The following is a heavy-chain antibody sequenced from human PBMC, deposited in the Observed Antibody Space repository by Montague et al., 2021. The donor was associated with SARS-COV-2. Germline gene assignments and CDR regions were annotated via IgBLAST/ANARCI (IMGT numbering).Heavy chain of an antibody. Sequence: TLSLTCTVSGGSISSYYWSWIRQPPGKGLEWIGYIYYSGSTNYNPSLKSRITISLGTSKNQFSLKLSSVTAADTAVYYCARGSYEILRYGMDVWGQGTTVTVSS. CDR3: ARGSYEILRYGMDV. V-gene: IGHV4-59*13. CDR1: GGSISSYY. D-gene: IGHD3-9*01. J-gene: IGHJ6*02. CDR2: IYYSGST.